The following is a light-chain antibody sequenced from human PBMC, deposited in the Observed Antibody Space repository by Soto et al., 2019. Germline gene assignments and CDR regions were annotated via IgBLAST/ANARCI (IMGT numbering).Light chain of an antibody. V-gene: IGLV2-14*01. CDR2: DVS. CDR3: SSYTSSSTLLDV. Sequence: QSALTQPASVSGSPGQSITISCTGTSSDVGGYNYVSWYQQHPGKAPKLMIYDVSNRPSGVSNRFSGSKSGNTASLTISGLQAEDEADYYCSSYTSSSTLLDVFGRGTKLTVL. CDR1: SSDVGGYNY. J-gene: IGLJ2*01.